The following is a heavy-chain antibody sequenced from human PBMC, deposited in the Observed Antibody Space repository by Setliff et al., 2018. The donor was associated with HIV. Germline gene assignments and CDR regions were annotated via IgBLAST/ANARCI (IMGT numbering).Heavy chain of an antibody. CDR1: GYTFSDYY. CDR3: ARAAYGYDSSGYFFDY. Sequence: ASVKVSCKASGYTFSDYYMHWVRQAPGQGLEWMGWINPNSGGTNYAQKFQGRVNMTRDTSISTTYMELSRLRSDDTAVYYCARAAYGYDSSGYFFDYWGQGTLVTVSS. D-gene: IGHD3-22*01. V-gene: IGHV1-2*02. CDR2: INPNSGGT. J-gene: IGHJ4*02.